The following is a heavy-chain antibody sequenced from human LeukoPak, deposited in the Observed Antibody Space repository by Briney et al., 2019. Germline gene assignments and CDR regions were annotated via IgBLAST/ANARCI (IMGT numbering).Heavy chain of an antibody. CDR1: GYSISSGYY. CDR2: IKSKASGGTV. D-gene: IGHD2-21*01. Sequence: KPSETLSLTCTVSGYSISSGYYWGWIRQPPGKGLEWVGRIKSKASGGTVDYSTPVKGRLTISRDDSKSTVYLEMNSLKIEDTGVYYCAWIASSVLTNNYYFYMAVWGKGTTVTVSS. CDR3: AWIASSVLTNNYYFYMAV. V-gene: IGHV3-15*01. J-gene: IGHJ6*03.